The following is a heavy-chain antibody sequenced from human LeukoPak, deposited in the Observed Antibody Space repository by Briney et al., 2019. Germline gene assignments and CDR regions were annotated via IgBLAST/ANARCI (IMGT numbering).Heavy chain of an antibody. J-gene: IGHJ3*02. D-gene: IGHD3-10*01. CDR3: ARGGSFHEFDI. CDR2: INTNPCGT. V-gene: IGHV1-2*02. CDR1: GYRFTDYW. Sequence: ASGTVSRNCSGYRFTDYWIQWLRQPPGQGLGWMVWINTNPCGTVYAQKFQGRVTMTRDTSLTTSYMDLSRLTSDDTAVYYCARGGSFHEFDIWGQGTMVIVSS.